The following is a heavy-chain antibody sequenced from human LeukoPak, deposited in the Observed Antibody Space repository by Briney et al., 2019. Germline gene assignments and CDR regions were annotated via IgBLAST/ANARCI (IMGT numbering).Heavy chain of an antibody. CDR1: GFTFSSYA. CDR2: ISYDGSNK. J-gene: IGHJ4*02. D-gene: IGHD2-2*03. Sequence: GGSLRHSCAASGFTFSSYAMHRVRQAPGKGLEWVAVISYDGSNKYYADSVKGRFTISRDNSKNTLYLQMNSLRAEDTAVYYCARDGSFNGYCSSTSCLYFDYWGQGTLVTVSS. V-gene: IGHV3-30-3*01. CDR3: ARDGSFNGYCSSTSCLYFDY.